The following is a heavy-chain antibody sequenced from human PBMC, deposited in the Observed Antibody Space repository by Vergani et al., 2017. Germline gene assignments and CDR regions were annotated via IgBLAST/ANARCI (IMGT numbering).Heavy chain of an antibody. Sequence: VQLLESGGGLVQPGGSLRLSCAASGFTFSDYYMSWIRQAPGKGLGWVSYISSSGSTKYFAGPVKGRITISRDKAKNSLYLQMNSLRAEDTAVYYCASAPSGREAFDNWGQGTMVTVSS. V-gene: IGHV3-11*01. D-gene: IGHD6-19*01. CDR1: GFTFSDYY. CDR3: ASAPSGREAFDN. J-gene: IGHJ3*02. CDR2: ISSSGSTK.